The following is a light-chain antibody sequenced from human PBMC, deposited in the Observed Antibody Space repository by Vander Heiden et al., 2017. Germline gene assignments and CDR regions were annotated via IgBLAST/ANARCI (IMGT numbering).Light chain of an antibody. Sequence: LITQSPLPLPVTPGEPASSSCGTSQSLVHSNGYSYLDWYLQKPGQSPQLLIYLVSNRASGVPYRFSGSGSGTDFTLKISRVEAEDVGVYYCKQALKTPPTFGQGTKVEIK. CDR3: KQALKTPPT. J-gene: IGKJ1*01. CDR1: QSLVHSNGYSY. CDR2: LVS. V-gene: IGKV2-28*01.